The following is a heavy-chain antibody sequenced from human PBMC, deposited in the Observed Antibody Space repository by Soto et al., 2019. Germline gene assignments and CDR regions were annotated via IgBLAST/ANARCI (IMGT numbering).Heavy chain of an antibody. CDR3: ARLGDYYQAFDY. V-gene: IGHV4-59*08. D-gene: IGHD3-22*01. J-gene: IGHJ4*01. Sequence: SETLSLTCTVLGSPISSYYWCWLRQPPGQGLEWVGYIYYTGTTTYNPSLKSRVTVSVDTSKNQFSLKLRSVTAADTAVYYCARLGDYYQAFDYWGQGTLVTVS. CDR2: IYYTGTT. CDR1: GSPISSYY.